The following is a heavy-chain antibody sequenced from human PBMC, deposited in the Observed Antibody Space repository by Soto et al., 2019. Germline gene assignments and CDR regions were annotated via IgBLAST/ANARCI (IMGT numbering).Heavy chain of an antibody. D-gene: IGHD6-19*01. CDR1: GFTFSSYG. CDR2: ISYDGSNK. V-gene: IGHV3-30*18. Sequence: QVQLVESGGGVVQPGRSLRLPCAASGFTFSSYGMHWVRQAPGKGLEWVAVISYDGSNKYYADSVKGRFTISRDNSKNTLYLQMNSLRAEDTAVYYCAKDSIAVAGIYVGDLWDWGQGTLVTVSS. CDR3: AKDSIAVAGIYVGDLWD. J-gene: IGHJ4*02.